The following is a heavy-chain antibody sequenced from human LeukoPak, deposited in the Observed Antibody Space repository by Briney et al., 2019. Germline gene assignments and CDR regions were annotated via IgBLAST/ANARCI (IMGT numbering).Heavy chain of an antibody. CDR1: GGSFSGYY. Sequence: SETLSLTCAVYGGSFSGYYWSWIRQPPGKGLEWIGEINHSGSTNYNPSLKTRVTISVDTSKNQFSLKLSSVTAADTAVYYCARRLLGYCSGGSCYSGYFQHWGQGTLVTVSS. J-gene: IGHJ1*01. CDR2: INHSGST. D-gene: IGHD2-15*01. V-gene: IGHV4-34*01. CDR3: ARRLLGYCSGGSCYSGYFQH.